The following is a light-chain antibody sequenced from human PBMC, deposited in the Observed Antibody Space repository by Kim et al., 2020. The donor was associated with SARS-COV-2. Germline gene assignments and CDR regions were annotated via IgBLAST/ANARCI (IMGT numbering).Light chain of an antibody. CDR3: QQKKNWPRT. J-gene: IGKJ1*01. Sequence: EIVMTQSPATLSVSPGERATLSCRASQSVSSNLAWYQQKPGQAPRLLIYGASTRATGIPARFSGSGSGTEFTLTISSLQSEDFAVYYCQQKKNWPRTFGEGTKVEIK. CDR2: GAS. CDR1: QSVSSN. V-gene: IGKV3-15*01.